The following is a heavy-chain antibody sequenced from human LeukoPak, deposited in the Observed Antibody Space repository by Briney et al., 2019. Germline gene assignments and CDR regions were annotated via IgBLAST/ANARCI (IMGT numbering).Heavy chain of an antibody. CDR1: GFTFSSYW. V-gene: IGHV3-74*01. D-gene: IGHD3-3*01. CDR3: ARDVRITIFGVVLLRYYYYGMDV. Sequence: GGSLRLSCAASGFTFSSYWMHWVRQAPGKGLVWVSRINSDGSSTSYADSVKGRFTISRDNAKNSLYLQMNSLRAEDTAVYYCARDVRITIFGVVLLRYYYYGMDVWGQGTTVTVSS. CDR2: INSDGSST. J-gene: IGHJ6*02.